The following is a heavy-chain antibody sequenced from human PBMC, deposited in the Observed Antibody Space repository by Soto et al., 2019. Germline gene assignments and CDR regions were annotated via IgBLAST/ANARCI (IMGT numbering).Heavy chain of an antibody. CDR3: ERDPMGRYYCSGSYYFDY. Sequence: QVQLVESGGGVVQPGRSLRLSCAASGFTFSSYAMHWVRQAPGKGLEWVAVISYDGSNKYDADSVKGRFTISRDNSKNTLYVQMNSLRAEATAVYYCERDPMGRYYCSGSYYFDYWGHGTLVDVSS. J-gene: IGHJ4*01. V-gene: IGHV3-30-3*01. CDR2: ISYDGSNK. CDR1: GFTFSSYA. D-gene: IGHD3-10*01.